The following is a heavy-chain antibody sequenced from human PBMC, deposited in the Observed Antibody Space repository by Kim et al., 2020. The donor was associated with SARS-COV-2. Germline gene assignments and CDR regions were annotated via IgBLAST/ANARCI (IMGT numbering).Heavy chain of an antibody. CDR2: IYSGGST. V-gene: IGHV3-66*01. J-gene: IGHJ6*03. Sequence: GGSLRLSCAASGFTVSRNYMSWVRQAPGKGLEWVSVIYSGGSTYYADSVKGRFTISRDNSKNTLYLQMNSLRAEDTAVYYCARESGRIAARLYYYYYMDVWGKGTTVTVSS. CDR3: ARESGRIAARLYYYYYMDV. CDR1: GFTVSRNY. D-gene: IGHD6-6*01.